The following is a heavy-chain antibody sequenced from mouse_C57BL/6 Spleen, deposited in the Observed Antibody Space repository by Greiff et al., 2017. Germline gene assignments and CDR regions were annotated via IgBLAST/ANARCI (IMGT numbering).Heavy chain of an antibody. Sequence: VQLQQSGAELVKPGASVKISCKASGYAFSSYWMNWVKQRPGKGLEWIGQIYPGDGDTNYNGKFQGKATLTADKSSSTAYMQLSSLTSEDSAVYFCAGGDYYGSSPFYAMGYWGQGTSVTVSS. V-gene: IGHV1-80*01. J-gene: IGHJ4*01. CDR3: AGGDYYGSSPFYAMGY. CDR2: IYPGDGDT. D-gene: IGHD1-1*01. CDR1: GYAFSSYW.